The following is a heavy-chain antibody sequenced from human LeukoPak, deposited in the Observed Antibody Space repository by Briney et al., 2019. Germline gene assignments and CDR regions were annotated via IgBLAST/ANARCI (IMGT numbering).Heavy chain of an antibody. CDR2: IYHSGST. CDR1: GFSISSGYY. V-gene: IGHV4-38-2*02. D-gene: IGHD4-23*01. CDR3: ARQLGGNSRGVGAFDI. J-gene: IGHJ3*02. Sequence: SETLSLTCTVSGFSISSGYYWGWIRQPPGKGLEWIGSIYHSGSTYYNPSLKSRVTISVDTSKNQFSLKLSSVTAADTAVYYCARQLGGNSRGVGAFDIWGQGTMVTVS.